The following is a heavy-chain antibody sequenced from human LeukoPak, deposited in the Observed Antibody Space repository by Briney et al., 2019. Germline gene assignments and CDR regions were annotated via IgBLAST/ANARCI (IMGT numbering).Heavy chain of an antibody. CDR2: IYYSGNT. Sequence: SETLSLTCAVSGGSISSDYWNWIRQPPGKGLEWIGSIYYSGNTYYNPSLKGRVTISVDTPNNQFSLILSSVTAADTAVYYCARSGLGSSGYYRGNWFDPWGQGTLVTVSS. CDR1: GGSISSDY. D-gene: IGHD3-22*01. J-gene: IGHJ5*02. V-gene: IGHV4-59*05. CDR3: ARSGLGSSGYYRGNWFDP.